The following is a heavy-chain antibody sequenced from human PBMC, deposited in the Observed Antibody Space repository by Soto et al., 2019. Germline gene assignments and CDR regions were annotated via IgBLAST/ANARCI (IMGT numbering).Heavy chain of an antibody. Sequence: QMLESGGGLVQPGGSLRLSCAASGFTFGNYVVTWVRQAPGRGLEWVSAISASGGGTFYADSVRGRFTISRDNYKKTLYLEMNSLRAEDTALYFCAKDPNGDYLGAFDCWGRGTMVIVSS. CDR1: GFTFGNYV. J-gene: IGHJ3*01. CDR3: AKDPNGDYLGAFDC. D-gene: IGHD4-17*01. V-gene: IGHV3-23*01. CDR2: ISASGGGT.